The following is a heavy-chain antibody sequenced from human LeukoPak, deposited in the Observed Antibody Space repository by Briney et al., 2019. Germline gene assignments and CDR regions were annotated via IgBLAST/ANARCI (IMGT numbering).Heavy chain of an antibody. CDR3: ARQLTAMVIVNSYYFDY. D-gene: IGHD5-18*01. Sequence: SETLSLTCTVSGYSISSGYYWGWIRQPPGKGLEWIGSIYHSGSTYYNPSLKSRVTISVDTSKNQFSLELSSVTAADTAVYYCARQLTAMVIVNSYYFDYWGQGTLVTVSS. J-gene: IGHJ4*02. V-gene: IGHV4-38-2*02. CDR1: GYSISSGYY. CDR2: IYHSGST.